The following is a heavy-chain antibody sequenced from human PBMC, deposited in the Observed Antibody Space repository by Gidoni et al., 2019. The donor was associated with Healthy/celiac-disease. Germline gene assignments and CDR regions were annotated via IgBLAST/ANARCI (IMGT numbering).Heavy chain of an antibody. J-gene: IGHJ4*02. D-gene: IGHD3-22*01. CDR3: ARLARLVGYYDSSGYQDY. CDR2: IYYSGST. Sequence: QLQLQESGPGLVKPSETLSLTCTVSGRSIRRSGSYWGWIRQPPGKGLEWIGSIYYSGSTDYNPSLKSRVTISVDTSKNQFSLKLSSVTAADTAVYYCARLARLVGYYDSSGYQDYWGQGTLVTVSS. V-gene: IGHV4-39*01. CDR1: GRSIRRSGSY.